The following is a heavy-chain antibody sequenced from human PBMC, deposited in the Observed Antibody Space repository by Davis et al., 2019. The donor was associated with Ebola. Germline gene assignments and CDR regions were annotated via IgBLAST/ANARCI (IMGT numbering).Heavy chain of an antibody. Sequence: WGSLRLSCAASGFTFSGSVMPWVRQASGKGLDWVGRIKSNANIYASAYAASVKGRFTISRDDSKNTAYLQMKSLKTEDTAVYYCTSRIAAAGIKGYYYYGMDVWGQGTTVTVSS. CDR2: IKSNANIYAS. D-gene: IGHD6-13*01. J-gene: IGHJ6*02. CDR3: TSRIAAAGIKGYYYYGMDV. CDR1: GFTFSGSV. V-gene: IGHV3-73*01.